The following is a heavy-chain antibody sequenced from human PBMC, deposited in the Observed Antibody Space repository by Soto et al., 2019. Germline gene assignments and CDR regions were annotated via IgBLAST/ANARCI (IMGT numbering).Heavy chain of an antibody. CDR1: GYSFSNHW. J-gene: IGHJ4*02. CDR2: IYPGDSDV. Sequence: GESLKISCKGSGYSFSNHWIGWVRQMPGKGLEWMGIIYPGDSDVRYSPSFQGQVTISADKSISTAYLQWSSLKASDTAMYYSARQGARALYYCDYWGQGTLVTVSS. CDR3: ARQGARALYYCDY. V-gene: IGHV5-51*01. D-gene: IGHD3-16*01.